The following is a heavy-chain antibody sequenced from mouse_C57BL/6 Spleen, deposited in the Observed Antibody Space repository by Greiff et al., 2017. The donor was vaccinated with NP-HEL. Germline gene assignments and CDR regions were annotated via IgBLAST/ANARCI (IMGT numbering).Heavy chain of an antibody. V-gene: IGHV3-6*01. CDR3: ARDGYSLFDY. CDR2: ISYDGSN. CDR1: GYSITSGYY. J-gene: IGHJ2*01. D-gene: IGHD2-3*01. Sequence: QLQQSGPGLVKPSQSLSLTCSVTGYSITSGYYWNWIRQFPGNKLEWMGYISYDGSNNYNPSLKNRISITRDTSKNQFFLKLNSVTTEDTATYYCARDGYSLFDYWGQGTTLTVSS.